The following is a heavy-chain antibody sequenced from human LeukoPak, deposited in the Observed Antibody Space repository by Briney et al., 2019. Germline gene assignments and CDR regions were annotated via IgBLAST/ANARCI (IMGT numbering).Heavy chain of an antibody. Sequence: GGSLRLSCAASGFTFSNYAMSWVRQAPGKGVEWVTHISGSGVSTSYADSVKGRFTISRDKSKNTVYLQMNSLRAEDTAIYYCAKNLYDYGIFQHWGPGTLVTVSS. V-gene: IGHV3-23*01. CDR1: GFTFSNYA. D-gene: IGHD4-17*01. CDR2: ISGSGVST. CDR3: AKNLYDYGIFQH. J-gene: IGHJ1*01.